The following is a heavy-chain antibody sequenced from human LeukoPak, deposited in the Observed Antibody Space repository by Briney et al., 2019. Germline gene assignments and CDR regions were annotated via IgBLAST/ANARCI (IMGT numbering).Heavy chain of an antibody. CDR1: GGSISSGGYY. J-gene: IGHJ5*02. D-gene: IGHD4-17*01. V-gene: IGHV4-31*03. Sequence: SETLSLTCTVSGGSISSGGYYWSWIRQHPGKGLEWIGYIYYSGSTYYNPSLKSRVTISVDTSKNQFSLKLSSVTAADTAVYYCARGRKAWAHPTVTNNWFDPWGQGTLVTVSS. CDR2: IYYSGST. CDR3: ARGRKAWAHPTVTNNWFDP.